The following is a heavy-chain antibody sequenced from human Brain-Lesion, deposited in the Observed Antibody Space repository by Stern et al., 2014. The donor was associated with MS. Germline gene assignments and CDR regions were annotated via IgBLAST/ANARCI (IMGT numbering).Heavy chain of an antibody. D-gene: IGHD2-2*01. Sequence: VQLVESGPGLVKPSQTLSLPCTVSGGSISRGGYYWSWIRQPAGKGLEWIGRIFTSGTPRYNPPLKSRVTISIDTSKNQFSLRLNSMTAADTAVYYCARGRVVPGFQYYATDVWGQGTTVIVSS. CDR3: ARGRVVPGFQYYATDV. CDR1: GGSISRGGYY. V-gene: IGHV4-61*02. J-gene: IGHJ6*02. CDR2: IFTSGTP.